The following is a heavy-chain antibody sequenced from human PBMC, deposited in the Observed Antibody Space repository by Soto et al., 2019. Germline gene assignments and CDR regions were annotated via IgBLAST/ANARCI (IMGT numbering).Heavy chain of an antibody. Sequence: PWGSLRLSCAASGFTFSNYWMHWVRQAPGKGLVWVSRIYSDGSGPMYADSVKGRFTISRNNAKSTLYLQMNSLRAEDTAVYYCATLNSFGSDYWGRGTLVTVSS. J-gene: IGHJ4*02. V-gene: IGHV3-74*03. CDR2: IYSDGSGP. CDR1: GFTFSNYW. D-gene: IGHD5-18*01. CDR3: ATLNSFGSDY.